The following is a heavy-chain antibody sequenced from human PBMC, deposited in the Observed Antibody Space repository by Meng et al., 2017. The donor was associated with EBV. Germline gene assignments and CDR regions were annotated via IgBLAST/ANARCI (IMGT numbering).Heavy chain of an antibody. Sequence: QVQLQQWGAGLWKPSGTLSLTCGLSGESFSGYYCSWVRQSPGKGLEWIGEVNHAGRTNFNPSLKSRVSISLDTSKNQFSLKLNSVTVADTAVYYCAEGRGTFDYWGRGTLVTVSS. CDR1: GESFSGYY. V-gene: IGHV4-34*01. CDR2: VNHAGRT. CDR3: AEGRGTFDY. J-gene: IGHJ4*02.